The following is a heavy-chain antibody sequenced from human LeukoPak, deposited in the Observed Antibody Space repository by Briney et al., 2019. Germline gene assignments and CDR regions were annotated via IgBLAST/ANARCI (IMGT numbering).Heavy chain of an antibody. CDR1: GFTFSSYS. V-gene: IGHV3-48*01. J-gene: IGHJ4*02. D-gene: IGHD6-19*01. CDR3: ATERTVAGTRRRFDY. Sequence: GGSLRLSCAASGFTFSSYSMNWVRQAPGKGPEWISYISSSSGTIYYADSVKGRFTISRDNVKKSLYLQMNSLRAEDTAVYYCATERTVAGTRRRFDYWGQGTLVTVSS. CDR2: ISSSSGTI.